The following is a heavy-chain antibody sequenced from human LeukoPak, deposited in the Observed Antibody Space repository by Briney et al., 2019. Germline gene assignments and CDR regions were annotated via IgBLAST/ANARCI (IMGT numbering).Heavy chain of an antibody. CDR3: AREAVVVPAAIKSRDYYYYMDV. CDR1: GGSMSSYY. D-gene: IGHD2-2*02. Sequence: PSETLSLTCTVSGGSMSSYYWSWVRQPPGKGLEWIGRIYTSGNTNYNPSLKSRVTMSVDTSKNQFSLKLSSVTAADTAVYYCAREAVVVPAAIKSRDYYYYMDVWGKGTTVTVSS. CDR2: IYTSGNT. J-gene: IGHJ6*03. V-gene: IGHV4-4*07.